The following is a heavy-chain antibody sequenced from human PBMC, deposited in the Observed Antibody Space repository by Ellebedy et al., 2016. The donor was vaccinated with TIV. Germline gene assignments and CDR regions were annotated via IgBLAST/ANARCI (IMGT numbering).Heavy chain of an antibody. Sequence: GESLKISCAASGFTFSDYYMNWIRQAPGKGLEWVSYIGSSSTHTNYADSVKGRFTISRDNAMNSLYLQINSLRAEDTAVYYCVRFPRGAPFADYLYYMDVWGKGIMVTVSS. D-gene: IGHD3-10*01. CDR3: VRFPRGAPFADYLYYMDV. CDR2: IGSSSTHT. V-gene: IGHV3-11*06. CDR1: GFTFSDYY. J-gene: IGHJ6*03.